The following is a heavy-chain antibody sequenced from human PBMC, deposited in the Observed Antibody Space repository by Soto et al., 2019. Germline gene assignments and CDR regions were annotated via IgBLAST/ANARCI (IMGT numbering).Heavy chain of an antibody. CDR1: GYTFTGYY. D-gene: IGHD3-3*01. CDR3: ARGVYSXIFGVGSFWFXP. CDR2: INPNSGGT. V-gene: IGHV1-2*04. Sequence: ASVKLSCKASGYTFTGYYMHWVRQAPGQGIEWMGWINPNSGGTNYAQKFQGWVTMTRDTSISTAYMELSRLRSDDTAVYYCARGVYSXIFGVGSFWFXPWGRGTLVXVSS. J-gene: IGHJ5*02.